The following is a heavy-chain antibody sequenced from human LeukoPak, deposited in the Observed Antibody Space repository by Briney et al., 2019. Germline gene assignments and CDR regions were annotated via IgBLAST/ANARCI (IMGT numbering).Heavy chain of an antibody. V-gene: IGHV3-30*18. Sequence: PGRSLRLSCAASGFTFSSYGMHWVRQAPGKGLARVAVISYDGSNKYYADSVKGRFTISRDNSKNTLYLQMNSLRAEDTAVYYCAKVDYLGESAAGYYFDYWGQGTLVTVSS. J-gene: IGHJ4*02. D-gene: IGHD6-13*01. CDR3: AKVDYLGESAAGYYFDY. CDR2: ISYDGSNK. CDR1: GFTFSSYG.